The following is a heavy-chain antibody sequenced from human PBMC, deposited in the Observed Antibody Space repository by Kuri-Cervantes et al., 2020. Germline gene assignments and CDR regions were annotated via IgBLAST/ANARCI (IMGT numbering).Heavy chain of an antibody. CDR2: ISYDGSNK. CDR3: AKGSFPHNHYYFGMDV. CDR1: GFTFSSYG. Sequence: GESLKISCAASGFTFSSYGMHWVRQAPGKGLEWVAVISYDGSNKYYADSVKGRFTISRDNSKNTLYLQMNSLRAEDTAVYYCAKGSFPHNHYYFGMDVWGQGTTVTVSS. V-gene: IGHV3-30*18. J-gene: IGHJ6*02. D-gene: IGHD1-1*01.